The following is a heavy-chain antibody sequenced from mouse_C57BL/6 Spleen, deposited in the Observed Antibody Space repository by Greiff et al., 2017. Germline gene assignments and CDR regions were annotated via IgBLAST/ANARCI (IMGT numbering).Heavy chain of an antibody. CDR3: ARDVLLDMDY. J-gene: IGHJ4*01. D-gene: IGHD2-12*01. CDR1: GYTFTSYT. V-gene: IGHV1-4*01. Sequence: QVQLQQSGADLARPGASVKMSCTASGYTFTSYTMHWVQQRPGQGLEWIGYINPSSGYTTYNQKFKDKATLTADKSSSTAYMQLSSQTSEDSAVYYCARDVLLDMDYGGQGTSVTVSS. CDR2: INPSSGYT.